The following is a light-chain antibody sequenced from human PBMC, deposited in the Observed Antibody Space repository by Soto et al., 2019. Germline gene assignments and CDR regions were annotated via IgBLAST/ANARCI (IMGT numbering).Light chain of an antibody. CDR3: QQYYSTPWT. CDR1: QSVLYSSNNKNY. V-gene: IGKV4-1*01. J-gene: IGKJ1*01. CDR2: WAS. Sequence: DIVMTQSPDSLAVSLGERATINCKSSQSVLYSSNNKNYLAWYQQKPGQPPKLLIYWASNRESGVPDRFSGSGFVTDFTLTISSLQAEEVAVYYCQQYYSTPWTFGQGTKVEIK.